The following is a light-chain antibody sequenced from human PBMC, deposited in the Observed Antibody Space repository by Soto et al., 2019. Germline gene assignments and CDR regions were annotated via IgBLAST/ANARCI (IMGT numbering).Light chain of an antibody. V-gene: IGKV1-39*01. CDR3: QQTYSALYT. J-gene: IGKJ2*01. CDR1: RSIDTF. CDR2: GAS. Sequence: DIQMTQSPSSLSASVGDRVTMSCRASRSIDTFVNWYQQRPGKAPKLLISGASILQSGEPSRFSGSGSGTDFTLTINSLQPEDFATYYCQQTYSALYTFGQGTELKIK.